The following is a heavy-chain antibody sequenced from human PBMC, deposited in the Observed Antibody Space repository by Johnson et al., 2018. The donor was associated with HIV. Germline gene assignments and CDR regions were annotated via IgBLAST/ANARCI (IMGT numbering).Heavy chain of an antibody. CDR2: ISSSGSTI. Sequence: EQLVESGGGVVQPGRSLRLSCAVSGFTFSSYAMHWVRQAPGKGLEWVSYISSSGSTIYYADSVKGRFTISRDNAKNSLYLQMNSLRAEDTAVYYCARGRGYSGYDPPAAFEIWGQGTMVTVSS. V-gene: IGHV3-48*04. J-gene: IGHJ3*02. CDR1: GFTFSSYA. D-gene: IGHD5-12*01. CDR3: ARGRGYSGYDPPAAFEI.